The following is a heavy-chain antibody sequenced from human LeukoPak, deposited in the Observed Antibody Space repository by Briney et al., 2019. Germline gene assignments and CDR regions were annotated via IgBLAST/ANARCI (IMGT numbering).Heavy chain of an antibody. CDR2: IIPIFGTA. V-gene: IGHV1-69*05. CDR3: ATAPGIAVAGGFDY. Sequence: SVKVSCKASGGTFSSYAISWVRQAPGQGLEWMGGIIPIFGTANYAQKFQGRVTITTDESTSTAYMELSSLRSEDTAVYYCATAPGIAVAGGFDYWGQGTLVTVSS. D-gene: IGHD6-19*01. J-gene: IGHJ4*02. CDR1: GGTFSSYA.